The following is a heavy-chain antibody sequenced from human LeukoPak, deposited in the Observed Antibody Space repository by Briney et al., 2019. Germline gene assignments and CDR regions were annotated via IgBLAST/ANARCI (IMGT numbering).Heavy chain of an antibody. CDR1: GFIFSSYG. D-gene: IGHD3-3*01. V-gene: IGHV3-30*02. J-gene: IGHJ4*02. CDR3: AKDWYDFWSGYPHPHFDY. Sequence: AGGSLRLSCAASGFIFSSYGMSWVRQAPGKGLEWVAFIRYDESNKYYADSVKGRFTISRDNSKNTLYLQMNSLRTEDTAGYYCAKDWYDFWSGYPHPHFDYWGQGTLVTVSS. CDR2: IRYDESNK.